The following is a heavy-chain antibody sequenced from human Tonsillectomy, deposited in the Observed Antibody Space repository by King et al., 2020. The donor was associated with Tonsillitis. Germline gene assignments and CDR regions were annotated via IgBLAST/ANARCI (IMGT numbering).Heavy chain of an antibody. CDR1: GYTFTSYG. CDR3: ARDPLGFYDSSGYIDY. V-gene: IGHV1-18*01. CDR2: ISAYNGNT. J-gene: IGHJ4*02. Sequence: VQLVQSGAEVKKPGASVKVSCMASGYTFTSYGISWVRQAPGQGLEWMGWISAYNGNTNYVLKLQGRVTMTTDTSTSTAYMELRSLRSDDTAMYYCARDPLGFYDSSGYIDYWGQGTLVTVSS. D-gene: IGHD3-22*01.